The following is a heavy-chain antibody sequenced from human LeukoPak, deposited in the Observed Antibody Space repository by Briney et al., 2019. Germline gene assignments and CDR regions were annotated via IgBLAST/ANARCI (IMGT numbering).Heavy chain of an antibody. V-gene: IGHV3-66*01. CDR1: GFTFSHYS. Sequence: PGRSLRLSCVASGFTFSHYSLHWVRQAPGKGLEWVSVIYSGGSTYYADSVKGRFTISRDNSKNTLYLQMNSLRAEDTAVYYCARDSGLGYSSAFDIWGQGTMVTVSS. J-gene: IGHJ3*02. CDR2: IYSGGST. CDR3: ARDSGLGYSSAFDI. D-gene: IGHD5-18*01.